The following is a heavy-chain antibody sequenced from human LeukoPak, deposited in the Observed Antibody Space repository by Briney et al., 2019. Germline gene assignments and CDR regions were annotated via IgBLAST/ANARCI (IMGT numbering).Heavy chain of an antibody. CDR3: ARDLSGYCTNGVCPPFDP. CDR2: INPNSGDT. D-gene: IGHD2-8*01. J-gene: IGHJ5*02. Sequence: ASVKVSCKASGYTFTGYYMHWVRQAPGQGLEWMGWINPNSGDTNYAQNFQGRVTMTRDTSISTAYMELSRLRSDDTAVYYCARDLSGYCTNGVCPPFDPWGQGTLVTVSS. V-gene: IGHV1-2*02. CDR1: GYTFTGYY.